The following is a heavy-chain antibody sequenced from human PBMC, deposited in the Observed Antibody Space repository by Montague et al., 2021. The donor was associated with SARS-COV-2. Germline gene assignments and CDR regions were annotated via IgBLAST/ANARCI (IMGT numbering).Heavy chain of an antibody. Sequence: SRRLSCAASGFNFGNYAMRWVRQPPGKGLEWVSGISWSSGTRRYADSVKGRFTISRDNAKSSLFLQMNSLRVEDTALYYCTKDFERTVSNTNNWFDPWGQGTLVTVSS. D-gene: IGHD2-2*01. CDR2: ISWSSGTR. J-gene: IGHJ5*02. CDR3: TKDFERTVSNTNNWFDP. CDR1: GFNFGNYA. V-gene: IGHV3-9*01.